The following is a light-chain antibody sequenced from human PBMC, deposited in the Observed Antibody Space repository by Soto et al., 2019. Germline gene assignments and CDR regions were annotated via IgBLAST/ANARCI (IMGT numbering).Light chain of an antibody. CDR1: QSISNF. J-gene: IGKJ2*02. V-gene: IGKV1-39*01. Sequence: DIQMTQSPSSLSASIGDRVTITCRASQSISNFLNWYQQKPGEAPKILIYAASTLQTGVPSRFSGSGSGTDFTLSINTLQPEDFATYYCQQTYNVPRTFGQGTKLDI. CDR3: QQTYNVPRT. CDR2: AAS.